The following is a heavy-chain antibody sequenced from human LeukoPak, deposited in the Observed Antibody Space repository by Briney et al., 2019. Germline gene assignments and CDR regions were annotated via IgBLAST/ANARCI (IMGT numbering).Heavy chain of an antibody. CDR2: INPNSGGT. Sequence: ASVKVSCKASGYTFTGYYMHWVRQAPGQGLEWMGRINPNSGGTNYAQKFQGRVTMTRDTSISTAYMELSRLRSDATAVYYCARVLAGDYLDYWGQGTLVTVSS. V-gene: IGHV1-2*06. D-gene: IGHD4-17*01. CDR1: GYTFTGYY. CDR3: ARVLAGDYLDY. J-gene: IGHJ4*02.